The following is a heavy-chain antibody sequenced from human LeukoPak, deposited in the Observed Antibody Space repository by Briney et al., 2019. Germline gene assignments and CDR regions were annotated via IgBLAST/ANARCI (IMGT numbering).Heavy chain of an antibody. J-gene: IGHJ6*02. CDR3: AREDPQTRVPEGMDV. CDR1: GGSISYYY. V-gene: IGHV4-59*01. CDR2: VYYSGTT. Sequence: SETLSLTGTVSGGSISYYYWSWIRQSPGKGLEWIGYVYYSGTTNYNPSLKSRVTISVDTSKNQFSLQLRSVTAADTAVYYCAREDPQTRVPEGMDVWGQGTTVTVSS. D-gene: IGHD4/OR15-4a*01.